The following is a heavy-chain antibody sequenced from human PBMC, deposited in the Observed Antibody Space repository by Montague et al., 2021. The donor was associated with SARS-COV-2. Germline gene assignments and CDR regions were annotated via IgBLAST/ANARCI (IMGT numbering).Heavy chain of an antibody. CDR3: ARDFLGFGEYYYYYGMDV. D-gene: IGHD3-10*01. CDR1: GFTFSSYS. J-gene: IGHJ6*02. CDR2: ISSSSSYI. Sequence: SLRLSCAASGFTFSSYSMNWVRQAPGKGLEWVSSISSSSSYIYYADSVKGRFTISRDNAKNSLYLQMNSPRAEDTAVYYCARDFLGFGEYYYYYGMDVWGQGTTVTVSS. V-gene: IGHV3-21*01.